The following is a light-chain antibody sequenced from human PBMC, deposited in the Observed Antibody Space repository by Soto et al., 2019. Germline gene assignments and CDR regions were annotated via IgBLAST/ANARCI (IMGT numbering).Light chain of an antibody. Sequence: QSALTQPPSVSGAPGQRVTISCTGGSSNIGAGYDVHWFQQLPGTAPKLLIYGNSNRPSGVPDRFAGCKSGTSASLAITGLGAEDEADCAGQYDDSNLGALGVFGGGSRVTGL. V-gene: IGLV1-40*01. CDR2: GNS. CDR3: QYDDSNLGALGV. J-gene: IGLJ2*01. CDR1: SSNIGAGYD.